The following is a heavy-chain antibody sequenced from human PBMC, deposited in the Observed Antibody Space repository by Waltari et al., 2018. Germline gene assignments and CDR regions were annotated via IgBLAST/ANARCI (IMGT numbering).Heavy chain of an antibody. CDR1: GFTFSSYS. J-gene: IGHJ2*01. CDR3: ARAQNSYYYDSSGYYPYWYFDL. Sequence: EVQLVESGGGLVKPGGSLRLSCAASGFTFSSYSMNWVRQAPGKGLEWVSSISSSSSYIYYADSVKGRFTISRDNAKNSLYLQMNSLRAEDTAVYYCARAQNSYYYDSSGYYPYWYFDLWGRGTLVTVSS. V-gene: IGHV3-21*01. CDR2: ISSSSSYI. D-gene: IGHD3-22*01.